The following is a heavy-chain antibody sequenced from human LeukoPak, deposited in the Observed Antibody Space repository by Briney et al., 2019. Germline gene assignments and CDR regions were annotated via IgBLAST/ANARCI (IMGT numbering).Heavy chain of an antibody. J-gene: IGHJ6*02. Sequence: GGSLRLSCAAFGFTFSSYSMNWVRQAPGKGLEWVSSISSSSSYIYYADSVKGRFTISRDNAKNSLYLQMNSLRAEDTAVYYCARKLEGKDYYYGMDVWGQGTTVTVSS. CDR3: ARKLEGKDYYYGMDV. CDR2: ISSSSSYI. V-gene: IGHV3-21*01. D-gene: IGHD4-23*01. CDR1: GFTFSSYS.